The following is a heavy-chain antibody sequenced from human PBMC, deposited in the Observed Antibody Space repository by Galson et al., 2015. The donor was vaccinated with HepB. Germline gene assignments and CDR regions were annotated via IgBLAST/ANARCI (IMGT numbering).Heavy chain of an antibody. J-gene: IGHJ5*02. Sequence: SCKASGYMFTGSYIHWVRQAPGQGLEWMGWINPNSGDTKYGEKFQGGVTMTTDTSSSTAYMELNRLTFDDTAVYYCARGEVNWLDPWGQGTLVTVSS. CDR3: ARGEVNWLDP. CDR1: GYMFTGSY. CDR2: INPNSGDT. V-gene: IGHV1-2*02.